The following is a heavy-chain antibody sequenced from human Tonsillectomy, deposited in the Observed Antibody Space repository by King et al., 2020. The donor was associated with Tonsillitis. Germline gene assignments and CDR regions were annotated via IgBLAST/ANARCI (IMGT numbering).Heavy chain of an antibody. V-gene: IGHV5-10-1*03. CDR3: ARHGDVARSMAPLDF. D-gene: IGHD2/OR15-2a*01. J-gene: IGHJ4*02. CDR2: IDPSDSYS. CDR1: GYSFTSYW. Sequence: QLVQSGAEVKKPGESPRISCKGSGYSFTSYWITWVRQMPGKGLEGMATIDPSDSYSTYSPSFQGHVTISSDKSISTAYLQWGSLKTSDTALYYCARHGDVARSMAPLDFWGQGTLVTVSS.